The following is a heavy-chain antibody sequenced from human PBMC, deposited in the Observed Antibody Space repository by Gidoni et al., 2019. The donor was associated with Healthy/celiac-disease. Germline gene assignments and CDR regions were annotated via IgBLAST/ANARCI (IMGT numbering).Heavy chain of an antibody. D-gene: IGHD2-8*01. CDR1: GGSISSSSYY. Sequence: QLQLQQSAPGLVKPSETLSLPCPVPGGSISSSSYYWGWIRQPPGKGLEWLGSIYYSGSTYYNPSLKSRVTISVDTSKNQFSLKLSSVTAADTAVYYCARADIVLMVYPLGGWFDPWGQGTLVTVSS. V-gene: IGHV4-39*01. J-gene: IGHJ5*02. CDR2: IYYSGST. CDR3: ARADIVLMVYPLGGWFDP.